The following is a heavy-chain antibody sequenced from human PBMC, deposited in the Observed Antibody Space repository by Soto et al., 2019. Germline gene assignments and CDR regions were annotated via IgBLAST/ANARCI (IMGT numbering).Heavy chain of an antibody. J-gene: IGHJ6*02. Sequence: GGSLRLSCAASGFTFSSYTMSWVRQAPGKGLEWVSGISDSGEITKYADSVKGRFTISRDNSKNTLFLQMISLRGEDAAVYYCAMHPFPYSGYVDYYYAMVVWGQGTTVTVSS. D-gene: IGHD5-12*01. V-gene: IGHV3-23*01. CDR1: GFTFSSYT. CDR2: ISDSGEIT. CDR3: AMHPFPYSGYVDYYYAMVV.